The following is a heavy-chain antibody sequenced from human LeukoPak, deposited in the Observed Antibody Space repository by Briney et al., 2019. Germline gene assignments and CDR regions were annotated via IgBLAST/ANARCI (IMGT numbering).Heavy chain of an antibody. J-gene: IGHJ4*02. CDR1: GGSISSSSYY. CDR2: IYHSGST. D-gene: IGHD6-13*01. Sequence: SETLSLTCTVSGGSISSSSYYWGWIRQPPGKGLEWIGSIYHSGSTYYNPSLKSRVTISVDTSKNQFSLKLSSVTAADTAVYYCARLSIAAAGSFDYWGQGTLVTVSS. CDR3: ARLSIAAAGSFDY. V-gene: IGHV4-39*01.